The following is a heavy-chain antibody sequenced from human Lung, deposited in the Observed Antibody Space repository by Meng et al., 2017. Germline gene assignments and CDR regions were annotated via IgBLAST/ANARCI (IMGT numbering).Heavy chain of an antibody. CDR2: IYNSGST. CDR3: ARGQKGYFDL. Sequence: QGSGPGRVKPPQTLSLTCTVSGGSISSSNYYWSWIRQPPGKGLEWSGHIYNSGSTYYNPSLKSRITISVDTSKNQFSLKLSSVTAADTAVYYCARGQKGYFDLWGRGTLVTVSS. CDR1: GGSISSSNYY. J-gene: IGHJ2*01. V-gene: IGHV4-30-4*01.